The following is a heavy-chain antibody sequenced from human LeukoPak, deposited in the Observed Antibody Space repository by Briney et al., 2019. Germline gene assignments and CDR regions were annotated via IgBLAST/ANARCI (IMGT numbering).Heavy chain of an antibody. J-gene: IGHJ4*02. V-gene: IGHV3-23*01. CDR2: LSGSGGST. D-gene: IGHD6-13*01. CDR1: GFTFSSYA. Sequence: GGSLRLSCAASGFTFSSYAMSWVRQAPGKGLEWVSALSGSGGSTYYADSVKGRFTISRDNSKNTLYLQMNSLRAEDTAVYYCASPSPGGAAAGLFDYWGQGTLVTVSS. CDR3: ASPSPGGAAAGLFDY.